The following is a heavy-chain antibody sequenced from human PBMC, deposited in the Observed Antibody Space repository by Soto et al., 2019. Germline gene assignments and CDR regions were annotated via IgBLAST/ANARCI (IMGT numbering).Heavy chain of an antibody. J-gene: IGHJ4*02. Sequence: PSETLSPTCTGSGGSISSYYWSWIRQPPGEGLEWIGYIYYSGSTNYNPSLKSRVTISVDTSKNQFSLKLSSVTAADTAVYYCARGLEDYDYVWGSYRHFDYWGQGTLVTVSS. CDR1: GGSISSYY. CDR3: ARGLEDYDYVWGSYRHFDY. V-gene: IGHV4-59*01. D-gene: IGHD3-16*02. CDR2: IYYSGST.